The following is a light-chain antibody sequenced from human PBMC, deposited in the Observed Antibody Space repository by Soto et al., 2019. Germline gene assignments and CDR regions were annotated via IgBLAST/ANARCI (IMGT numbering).Light chain of an antibody. CDR3: QHYNEWPLT. Sequence: ERVMTQFPATLSVSPGAKATLSCRASQNVSNNLAWYQQKPGQAPRLLIYFASTRATGVPARFSGSGSGTEFTLTISNLQSEDSAVYYCQHYNEWPLTFGGGTKLETK. J-gene: IGKJ4*01. V-gene: IGKV3-15*01. CDR2: FAS. CDR1: QNVSNN.